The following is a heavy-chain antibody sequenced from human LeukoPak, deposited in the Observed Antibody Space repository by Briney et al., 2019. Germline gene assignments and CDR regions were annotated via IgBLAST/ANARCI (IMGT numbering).Heavy chain of an antibody. Sequence: PGRSLRLSCVDSGFTFSTYSMNWVRQAPGKGLEWVSSISSSSSYIYYGDSVKGRFTISRDNAKNSLYLQMNSLRAEDTAVYYCARDGAVTNGRYFDYWGQGTLVTVSS. V-gene: IGHV3-21*01. J-gene: IGHJ4*02. CDR2: ISSSSSYI. D-gene: IGHD4-17*01. CDR1: GFTFSTYS. CDR3: ARDGAVTNGRYFDY.